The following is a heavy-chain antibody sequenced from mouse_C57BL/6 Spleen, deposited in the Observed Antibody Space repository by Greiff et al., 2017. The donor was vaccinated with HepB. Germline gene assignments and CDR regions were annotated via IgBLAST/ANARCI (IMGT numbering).Heavy chain of an antibody. Sequence: QVQLQQPGAELVKPGASVKLSCKASGYTFTSYWMHWVKQRPGQGLEWIGMIHPNSGSTNYNEKFKSKATLTVDKSSSTAYMQLSSLTSEDSAVCYCATWVYDGYYWYFDVWGTGTTVTVSS. CDR3: ATWVYDGYYWYFDV. V-gene: IGHV1-64*01. D-gene: IGHD2-3*01. J-gene: IGHJ1*03. CDR2: IHPNSGST. CDR1: GYTFTSYW.